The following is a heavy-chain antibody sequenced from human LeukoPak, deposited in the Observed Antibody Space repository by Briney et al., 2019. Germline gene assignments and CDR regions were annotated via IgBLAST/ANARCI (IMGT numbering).Heavy chain of an antibody. Sequence: GASVKVSCKASGFTFTGYYMHWVRQAPGQGLEWMGWINPNSGGTNYAQKFQGRVTMTRDTSITTAYMELTSLRSDDTAVYYCARETVGDYWGQGTLVTVSS. D-gene: IGHD3-10*01. V-gene: IGHV1-2*02. J-gene: IGHJ4*02. CDR1: GFTFTGYY. CDR2: INPNSGGT. CDR3: ARETVGDY.